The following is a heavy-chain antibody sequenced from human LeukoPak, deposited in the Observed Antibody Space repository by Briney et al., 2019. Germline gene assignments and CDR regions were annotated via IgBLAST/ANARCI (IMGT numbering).Heavy chain of an antibody. Sequence: GGSLRLSCAASGFTFSDYYMSWIRQAPGKGLEWVSYISSSGSTIYYADSVKGRFTISRDNAKNSLYLQMNSLRAEDTAVYYCAKSPKETAPLGARTGGQGTLVTVSS. D-gene: IGHD5-18*01. J-gene: IGHJ4*02. CDR1: GFTFSDYY. CDR2: ISSSGSTI. V-gene: IGHV3-11*01. CDR3: AKSPKETAPLGART.